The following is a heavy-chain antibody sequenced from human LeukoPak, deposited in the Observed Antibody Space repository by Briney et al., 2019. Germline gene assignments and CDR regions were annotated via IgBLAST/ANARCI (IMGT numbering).Heavy chain of an antibody. CDR3: ARHFSIFAVVTPSDY. Sequence: GESLKISCKGSGESFTSYWIGWVRQMPGKGLEWMGIIYPGDSDTRYSPSLQGQVTISADKSISTAYLQWSSLKASDTAMYYCARHFSIFAVVTPSDYWGQRTLVTVSS. CDR2: IYPGDSDT. J-gene: IGHJ4*02. CDR1: GESFTSYW. V-gene: IGHV5-51*01. D-gene: IGHD3-3*01.